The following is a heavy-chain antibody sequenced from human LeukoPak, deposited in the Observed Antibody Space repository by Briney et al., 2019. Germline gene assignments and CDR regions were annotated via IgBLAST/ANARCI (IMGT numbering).Heavy chain of an antibody. J-gene: IGHJ4*02. CDR3: AKDPLYYYDSSGYYFNY. CDR2: VSGSGGST. D-gene: IGHD3-22*01. V-gene: IGHV3-23*01. Sequence: GGSLRLSCAASGFTFSSYAMSWVRQAPGKGLEWVSAVSGSGGSTYYADSVKGRFTISRDNSKNTLYLQMNSLRAEDTAVYYCAKDPLYYYDSSGYYFNYWGQGTLVTVSS. CDR1: GFTFSSYA.